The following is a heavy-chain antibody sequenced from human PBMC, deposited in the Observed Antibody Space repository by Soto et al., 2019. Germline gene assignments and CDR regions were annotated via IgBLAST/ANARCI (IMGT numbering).Heavy chain of an antibody. J-gene: IGHJ5*02. CDR2: IYYSGST. D-gene: IGHD6-19*01. CDR1: GGSISSYY. Sequence: SETLSLTCTVSGGSISSYYWSWIRQPPGKGLEWIGYIYYSGSTNYNPSLKSRVTISVDTSKNQFSLKLSSVTAADTAVYYCERAVAGLRYNWFDPWGQGTLVTVSS. V-gene: IGHV4-59*01. CDR3: ERAVAGLRYNWFDP.